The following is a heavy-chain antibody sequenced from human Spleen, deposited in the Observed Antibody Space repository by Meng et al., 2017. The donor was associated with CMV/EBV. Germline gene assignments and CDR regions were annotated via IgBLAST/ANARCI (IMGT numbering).Heavy chain of an antibody. CDR1: GFTFSSYA. D-gene: IGHD6-6*01. J-gene: IGHJ6*02. CDR2: ISYDGSKK. Sequence: GGSLRLSCAASGFTFSSYAMHWVRQAPGKRLEWVAIISYDGSKKYSADSVKGRFTISRANSKNTLYLQMNSLRAEDTAVYYCARDFFLAAPFGRSGMDVWGQGTTVTVSS. CDR3: ARDFFLAAPFGRSGMDV. V-gene: IGHV3-30-3*01.